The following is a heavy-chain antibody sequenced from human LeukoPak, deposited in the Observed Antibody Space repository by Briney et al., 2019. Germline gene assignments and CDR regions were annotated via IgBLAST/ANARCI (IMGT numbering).Heavy chain of an antibody. CDR2: IYYSGST. CDR3: ARGRDGYNFLNRGEYYYFDY. D-gene: IGHD5-24*01. Sequence: PSETLSLTCTVSGGSISSSSYYWGWIRQPPGKGLEWIGSIYYSGSTYYNPSLKSRVTISVDTSKNQFSLRLNSVTAADTAVYYCARGRDGYNFLNRGEYYYFDYWGQGTLVTVSS. CDR1: GGSISSSSYY. V-gene: IGHV4-39*07. J-gene: IGHJ4*02.